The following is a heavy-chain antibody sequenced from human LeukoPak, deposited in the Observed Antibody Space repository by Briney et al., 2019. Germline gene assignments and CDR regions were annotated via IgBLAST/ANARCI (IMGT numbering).Heavy chain of an antibody. CDR2: IKSKSNTYAT. D-gene: IGHD2-15*01. CDR1: GFTFSDSA. V-gene: IGHV3-73*01. J-gene: IGHJ4*02. Sequence: GGSLRLSCAASGFTFSDSAMHWVRQASGKELEWVGRIKSKSNTYATSYAASVKGRFTISRDNSKNTLYLQMNSLRAEDTAVYYCAKSGLNRFDYWGQGTLVTVSS. CDR3: AKSGLNRFDY.